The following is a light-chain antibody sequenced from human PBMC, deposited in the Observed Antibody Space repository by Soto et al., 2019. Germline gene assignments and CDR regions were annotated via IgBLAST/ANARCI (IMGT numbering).Light chain of an antibody. V-gene: IGLV2-11*01. CDR2: DVS. Sequence: QSALTQPRSVSGSPGQSVTISCTGTSSDVGGYNYVSWYQQHPGKAPKLMIYDVSKRPSGVPDRFSGSKSGNTASLTISGLQAEDEADYYCCSYAGSSYVFGTGTNSPS. CDR1: SSDVGGYNY. CDR3: CSYAGSSYV. J-gene: IGLJ1*01.